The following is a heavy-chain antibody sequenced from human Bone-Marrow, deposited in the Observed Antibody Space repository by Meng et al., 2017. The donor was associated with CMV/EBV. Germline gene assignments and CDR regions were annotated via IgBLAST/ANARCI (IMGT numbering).Heavy chain of an antibody. J-gene: IGHJ5*01. CDR3: AHRRPSGGVYWFDS. V-gene: IGHV2-5*02. D-gene: IGHD3-16*01. CDR2: IEWDEDK. Sequence: QITLKECGPALGQPTPTPTLTCTFSGFSLSTNGVGMGWIRRPPGKALEWLANIEWDEDKRYSTSLKSRLTNTKDISKNQEVLTMTNMDPVDTATYYYAHRRPSGGVYWFDSWGQGTLVTVSS. CDR1: GFSLSTNGVG.